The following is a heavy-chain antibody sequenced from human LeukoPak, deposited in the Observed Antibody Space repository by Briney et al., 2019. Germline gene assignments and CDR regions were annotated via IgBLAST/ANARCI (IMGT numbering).Heavy chain of an antibody. Sequence: SVKVSCKASGGTFSSYAISWVRQAPGQGREGMGRSIPILGIANYAQKFQGRVTITADKSTSTTYMELSSLRSENTAVYYCAREDIVATISYYYGMDVWGQGTTVTVSS. CDR1: GGTFSSYA. CDR2: SIPILGIA. CDR3: AREDIVATISYYYGMDV. V-gene: IGHV1-69*04. J-gene: IGHJ6*02. D-gene: IGHD5-12*01.